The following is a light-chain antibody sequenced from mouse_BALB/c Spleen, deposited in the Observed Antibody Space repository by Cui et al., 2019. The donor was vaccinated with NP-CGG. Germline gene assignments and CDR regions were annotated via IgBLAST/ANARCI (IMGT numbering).Light chain of an antibody. CDR3: ALWYSNHWV. J-gene: IGLJ1*01. CDR1: TGAVTTNNY. CDR2: GTN. V-gene: IGLV1*01. Sequence: QAVVTQDSALTTSPGETVTLTCRSSTGAVTTNNYANWVQEKPDHLFTGLIGGTNNRAPGVPARFSGSLIGDKAALTLTGAQTEDEAIYFCALWYSNHWVFGGGTKLTVL.